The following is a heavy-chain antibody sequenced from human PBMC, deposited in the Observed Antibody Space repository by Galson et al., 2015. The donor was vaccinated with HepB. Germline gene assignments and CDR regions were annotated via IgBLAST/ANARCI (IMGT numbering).Heavy chain of an antibody. CDR3: AREKGSYGDFDAFDI. V-gene: IGHV6-1*01. CDR1: EDSVSSNSAA. CDR2: TYYRSKWYI. Sequence: CAISEDSVSSNSAAWNWIRQSPSRGLEWLGRTYYRSKWYIDYAVHVKSRITLSPDTSKNQVSLQLSSVTPEDTAVYYCAREKGSYGDFDAFDIWGQGTMVTVSS. J-gene: IGHJ3*02. D-gene: IGHD4-17*01.